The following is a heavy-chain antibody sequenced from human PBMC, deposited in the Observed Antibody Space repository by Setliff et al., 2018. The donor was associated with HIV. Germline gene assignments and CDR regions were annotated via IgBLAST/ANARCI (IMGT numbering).Heavy chain of an antibody. Sequence: SETLSLTCTVYGEPFSNYYWSWIRQPPGKGLEWIGEIDHGGSTRYNPSLKSRITMSVDTSKNQFSLRLSSVTAADTAVCYCARKQQVRWAWMPSHYNYGLDVWGPGTTLTVSS. CDR1: GEPFSNYY. CDR2: IDHGGST. D-gene: IGHD1-1*01. J-gene: IGHJ6*02. V-gene: IGHV4-34*01. CDR3: ARKQQVRWAWMPSHYNYGLDV.